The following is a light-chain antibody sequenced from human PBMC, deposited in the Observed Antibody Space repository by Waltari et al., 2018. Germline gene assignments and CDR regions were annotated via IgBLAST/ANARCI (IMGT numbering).Light chain of an antibody. CDR2: GDN. V-gene: IGLV1-44*01. J-gene: IGLJ2*01. CDR3: AVWDNSLNGVV. CDR1: SSNIGSNP. Sequence: QSVLTHPPSASGTPGQRVTISCSGSSSNIGSNPVNWYQQLPGTAPSLLIYGDNRRPSGVPDRFSGSKSGTSASLAISGLQSEDEVDFYCAVWDNSLNGVVFGGGTKLTVL.